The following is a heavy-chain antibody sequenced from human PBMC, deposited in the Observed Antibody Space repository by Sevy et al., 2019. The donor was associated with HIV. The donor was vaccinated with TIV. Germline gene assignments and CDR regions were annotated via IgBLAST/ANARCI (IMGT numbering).Heavy chain of an antibody. CDR2: ISGIGSST. CDR1: GFTFNTHA. V-gene: IGHV3-23*01. J-gene: IGHJ3*01. CDR3: AKALNPALESMIEVIFRSLKGFDV. D-gene: IGHD3-22*01. Sequence: GGSLRLSCAASGFTFNTHAMNWVRQAPGKGLEWVSVISGIGSSTYYADSVKGRFTISRENSKNTLYLQMNSLRADDTDVYYYAKALNPALESMIEVIFRSLKGFDVWGQGTMVTVSS.